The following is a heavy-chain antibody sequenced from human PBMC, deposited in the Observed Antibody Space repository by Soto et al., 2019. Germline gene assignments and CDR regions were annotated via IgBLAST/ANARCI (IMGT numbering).Heavy chain of an antibody. CDR1: GFTFSSCG. CDR3: ARTPSGSDYGMDV. J-gene: IGHJ6*02. CDR2: IWYDGTIK. Sequence: QVQLVESGGGVVQPGRSLRLSCAASGFTFSSCGMHWVRQAPGKGLEWVAVIWYDGTIKYYSDSVKGRFSISRDNSKNTLYLQMNSLRVEDTAVYYCARTPSGSDYGMDVWGQGTTVIVSS. V-gene: IGHV3-33*01. D-gene: IGHD3-10*01.